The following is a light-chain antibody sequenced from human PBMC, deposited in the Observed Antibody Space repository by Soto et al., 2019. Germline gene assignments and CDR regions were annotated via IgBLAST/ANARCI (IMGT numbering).Light chain of an antibody. V-gene: IGLV1-51*01. Sequence: QSVMTQPPSVSAAPGQRVTISCSGSSSNIGGNSVSWYQQLPGTAPKLLSYDDDKRPSGIPDRFSGSKSGTSATLGITGLQTGDESDHYCGSWDSSLSAYVFGTGTQVTVL. CDR2: DDD. CDR3: GSWDSSLSAYV. CDR1: SSNIGGNS. J-gene: IGLJ1*01.